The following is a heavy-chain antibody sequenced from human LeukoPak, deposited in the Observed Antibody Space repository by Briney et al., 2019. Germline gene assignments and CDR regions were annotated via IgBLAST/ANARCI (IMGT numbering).Heavy chain of an antibody. CDR3: AKGGIDFWSGYYFSY. CDR1: GFTFSSYA. Sequence: PGGSLRLSCAASGFTFSSYAMSWVRQAPGKGLEWVSAISGSGGSTYYADSVKGRFTISRDNSKNTLYLQMNSLRAEDTAVYYCAKGGIDFWSGYYFSYWGQETLVTVSS. V-gene: IGHV3-23*01. D-gene: IGHD3-3*01. J-gene: IGHJ4*02. CDR2: ISGSGGST.